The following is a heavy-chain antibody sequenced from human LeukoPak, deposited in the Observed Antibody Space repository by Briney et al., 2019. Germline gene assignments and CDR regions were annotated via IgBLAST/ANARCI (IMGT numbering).Heavy chain of an antibody. Sequence: GGSLRLSCAVSGLTFNNYAMSWVRQAPGKGLEWVAIISYDGSNEYYADSVKGRFTISRDNSKNTLYLQMNSLRVEDTAVYYCARRAGAYSHPYDYWGQGTLVTVSS. CDR1: GLTFNNYA. V-gene: IGHV3-30*14. J-gene: IGHJ4*02. D-gene: IGHD4/OR15-4a*01. CDR2: ISYDGSNE. CDR3: ARRAGAYSHPYDY.